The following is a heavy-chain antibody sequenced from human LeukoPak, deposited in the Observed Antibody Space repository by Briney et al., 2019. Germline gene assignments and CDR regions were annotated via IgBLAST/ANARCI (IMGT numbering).Heavy chain of an antibody. J-gene: IGHJ4*02. CDR3: ARDFDY. Sequence: SETLSLTCTVSGGSISSSSYYWGWIRQPPGMGLEWIGTVHYSGSTFYNPSLKSRLTISVDTSKNQFSLKLTSVTTADTAVYYCARDFDYWGQGTLVTVSS. CDR1: GGSISSSSYY. V-gene: IGHV4-39*07. CDR2: VHYSGST.